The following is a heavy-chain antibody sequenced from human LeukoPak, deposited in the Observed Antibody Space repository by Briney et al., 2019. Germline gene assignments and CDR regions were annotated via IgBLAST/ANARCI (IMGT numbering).Heavy chain of an antibody. J-gene: IGHJ4*02. CDR1: GDSIGSYY. V-gene: IGHV4-59*01. CDR2: IYFTGST. Sequence: SETLSLTCTVSGDSIGSYYWSWIRQPPGKGLEWIGYIYFTGSTNYNPSLKSRVIMSVDTSKNQFSLKLSSVTVADTAVYYCARDFYDSSGYYYFDYWGQGTLVTVSS. D-gene: IGHD3-22*01. CDR3: ARDFYDSSGYYYFDY.